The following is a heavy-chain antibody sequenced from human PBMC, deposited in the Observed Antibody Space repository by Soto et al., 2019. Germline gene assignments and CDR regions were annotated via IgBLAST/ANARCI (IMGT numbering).Heavy chain of an antibody. Sequence: PXVSLKISCKGSEFSCTSYWIGWVRQMPGKGLEWMGIIYPGDSDTRYSPSFQGQVTISADKSISTAYLQWSSLKASDTAMYYCARRGAVAPSDAFDIWGQGTMVTASS. J-gene: IGHJ3*02. CDR2: IYPGDSDT. V-gene: IGHV5-51*01. D-gene: IGHD6-19*01. CDR3: ARRGAVAPSDAFDI. CDR1: EFSCTSYW.